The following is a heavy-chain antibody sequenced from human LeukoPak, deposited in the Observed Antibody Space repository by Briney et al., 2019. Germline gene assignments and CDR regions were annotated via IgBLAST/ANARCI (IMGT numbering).Heavy chain of an antibody. V-gene: IGHV3-23*01. J-gene: IGHJ6*02. CDR3: AKELHEVYHYGPDV. CDR2: IFNNGANA. D-gene: IGHD5-18*01. CDR1: GFTFSNYA. Sequence: GGSLRLSCTASGFTFSNYAMDRVRQAPGKGLEWVATIFNNGANAFYADSVKGRFTISRDNSKNTLYLQMISLRVEDTAMYYCAKELHEVYHYGPDVWGQGATVTVSS.